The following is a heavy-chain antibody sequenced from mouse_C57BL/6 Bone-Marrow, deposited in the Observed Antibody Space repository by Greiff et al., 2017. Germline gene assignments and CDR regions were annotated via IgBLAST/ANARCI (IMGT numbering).Heavy chain of an antibody. CDR3: ARSEWYYDGGYWYFDV. V-gene: IGHV1-63*01. Sequence: QVQLQQSGAELVRPGTSVKMSCKASGYTFTNYWIGWAKQRPGHGLEWIGDIYPGGGYTNYNEKFKGKATLTADKSSSTAYMQFSSLTSEDSAIYYCARSEWYYDGGYWYFDVWGTGTTVTVSS. CDR2: IYPGGGYT. CDR1: GYTFTNYW. J-gene: IGHJ1*03. D-gene: IGHD1-1*02.